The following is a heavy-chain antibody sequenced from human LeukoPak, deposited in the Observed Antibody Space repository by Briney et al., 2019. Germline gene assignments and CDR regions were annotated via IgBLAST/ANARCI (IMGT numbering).Heavy chain of an antibody. V-gene: IGHV3-53*01. CDR3: ARKNHLFNAAFDI. D-gene: IGHD1-14*01. CDR2: TYSDGST. CDR1: VFTVSSNY. J-gene: IGHJ3*02. Sequence: GGSLRLSCAASVFTVSSNYMSWVRQAPGKGLEWVSITYSDGSTNYADSVKGRFTISRDNSKNTLSLQMNSLRAEDTAVYYCARKNHLFNAAFDIWGQGTVVTVSS.